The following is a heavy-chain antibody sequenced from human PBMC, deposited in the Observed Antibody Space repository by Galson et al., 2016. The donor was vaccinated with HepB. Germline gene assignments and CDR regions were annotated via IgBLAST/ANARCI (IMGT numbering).Heavy chain of an antibody. Sequence: SETLSLTCSVSGGSISSSSYYWGWIRQPPGKGLEWIGSIYYSGSTYYNPSLKTRVTISVDTSKNQFSLKLSSVTAADTAVYYCARLKSGVGWFDPWGQGTPVTVSS. J-gene: IGHJ5*02. CDR1: GGSISSSSYY. CDR2: IYYSGST. D-gene: IGHD2-15*01. CDR3: ARLKSGVGWFDP. V-gene: IGHV4-39*01.